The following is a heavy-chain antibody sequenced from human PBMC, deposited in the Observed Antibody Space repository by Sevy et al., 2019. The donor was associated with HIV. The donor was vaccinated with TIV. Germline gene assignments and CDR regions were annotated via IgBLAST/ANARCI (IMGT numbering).Heavy chain of an antibody. D-gene: IGHD3-22*01. Sequence: ASVKVSCKASGYTFTSYYMHWVRQAPGQGLEWMGIINPSGGRTSYAQKFQGRVTMTMDTSTSTVYMKLSSLRSEDTAEYYCARDHRVTNYYDSSGYFCYFDYWGQGTLVTVSS. CDR1: GYTFTSYY. V-gene: IGHV1-46*01. CDR2: INPSGGRT. J-gene: IGHJ4*02. CDR3: ARDHRVTNYYDSSGYFCYFDY.